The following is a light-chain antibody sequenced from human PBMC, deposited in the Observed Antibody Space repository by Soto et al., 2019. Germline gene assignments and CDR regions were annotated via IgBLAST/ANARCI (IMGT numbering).Light chain of an antibody. CDR3: QQYNSYSGT. Sequence: DIQMTQSPSTLSASVGDRVIITCRASQSIRSWLAWYQQKPVKAPKLLIYKASSLESGVPSRFSGSGSGTEFTLTISSLQPDDFATYYCQQYNSYSGTFGQGTKVEI. CDR2: KAS. V-gene: IGKV1-5*03. CDR1: QSIRSW. J-gene: IGKJ1*01.